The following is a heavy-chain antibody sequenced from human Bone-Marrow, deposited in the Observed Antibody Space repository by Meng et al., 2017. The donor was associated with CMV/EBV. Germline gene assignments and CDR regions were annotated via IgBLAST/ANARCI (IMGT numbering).Heavy chain of an antibody. D-gene: IGHD6-13*01. CDR1: GFTFSSYA. V-gene: IGHV3-23*01. CDR2: ISGSGGST. CDR3: AKDQGAAAGTEAD. Sequence: GESLKISCAASGFTFSSYAMSWVRQAPGKGLEWVSAISGSGGSTYYADSVKGRFTISRDNSKNTLYLQMNSLRAEDTAVYYCAKDQGAAAGTEADWGQGTLVTVSS. J-gene: IGHJ4*02.